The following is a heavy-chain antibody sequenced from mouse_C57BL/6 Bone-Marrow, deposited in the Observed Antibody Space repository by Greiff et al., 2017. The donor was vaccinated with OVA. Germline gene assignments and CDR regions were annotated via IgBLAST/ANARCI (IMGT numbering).Heavy chain of an antibody. J-gene: IGHJ2*01. CDR2: IDPSDSYT. CDR1: GYTFTSYW. V-gene: IGHV1-69*01. Sequence: QVHVKQPGAELVMPGASVKLSCKASGYTFTSYWMHWVKQRPGQGLEWIGEIDPSDSYTNYNQKFKGKSTLTVDKSSSTAYMQLSSLTSEDSAVYYCARGAAQARFDYWGQGTTLTVSS. D-gene: IGHD3-2*02. CDR3: ARGAAQARFDY.